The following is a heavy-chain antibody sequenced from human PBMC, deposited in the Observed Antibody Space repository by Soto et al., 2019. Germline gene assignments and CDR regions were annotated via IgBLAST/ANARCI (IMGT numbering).Heavy chain of an antibody. CDR1: GYTFTGYY. CDR2: INPNSGGT. CDR3: ARDESMVRGVIIIGAN. J-gene: IGHJ4*02. D-gene: IGHD3-10*01. Sequence: GASVKVSCKASGYTFTGYYMHWVRQAPGQGLEWMGWINPNSGGTNYAQKFQGWVTMTRDTSISTAYMELSRLRSDDTAVYYCARDESMVRGVIIIGANWGQGTLVTVSS. V-gene: IGHV1-2*04.